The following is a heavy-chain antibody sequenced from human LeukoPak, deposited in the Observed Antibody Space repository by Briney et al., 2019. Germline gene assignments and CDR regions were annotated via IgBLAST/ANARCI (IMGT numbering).Heavy chain of an antibody. CDR1: GFTFSDYY. CDR2: ISSSGSTI. D-gene: IGHD6-6*01. CDR3: ARERIAARKYYYMVV. J-gene: IGHJ6*03. Sequence: NPGGSLRLSCAASGFTFSDYYMSWIRQAPGKGLEWVSYISSSGSTIYYADSVKGRFTISRDNAKNSLYLQMNSLRAEDTAVYYCARERIAARKYYYMVVWGKGTTVTVSS. V-gene: IGHV3-11*01.